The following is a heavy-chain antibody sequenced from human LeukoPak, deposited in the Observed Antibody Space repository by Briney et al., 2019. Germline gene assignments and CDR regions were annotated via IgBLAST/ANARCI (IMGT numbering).Heavy chain of an antibody. Sequence: SETLPLTCTVSGGSIGSYYWTWIRQPPGKGLEWIGYIYYGGSTNYNPSLKSRVTISVDTSRKQFSLNLSSVTAADTAVYYCARWVTASSIDYWGQGTLVTVSS. CDR3: ARWVTASSIDY. J-gene: IGHJ4*02. V-gene: IGHV4-59*08. CDR1: GGSIGSYY. D-gene: IGHD6-6*01. CDR2: IYYGGST.